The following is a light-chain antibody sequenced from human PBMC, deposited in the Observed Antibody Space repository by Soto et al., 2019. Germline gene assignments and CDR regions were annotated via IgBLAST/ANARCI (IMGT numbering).Light chain of an antibody. CDR3: QQSYRTPRT. V-gene: IGKV1-39*01. J-gene: IGKJ1*01. CDR2: GAS. CDR1: QTISTY. Sequence: DIPMTQSPSSLSASVGDRVTITCRASQTISTYLNWYQQRPGKAPKLLIFGASNLQSGVPSRFSGSGSGTEFTLTITSLQPEDFATYSCQQSYRTPRTFGQGTKVEVK.